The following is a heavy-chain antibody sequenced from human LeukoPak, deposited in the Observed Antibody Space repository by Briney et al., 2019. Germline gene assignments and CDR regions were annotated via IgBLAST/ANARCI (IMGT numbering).Heavy chain of an antibody. J-gene: IGHJ6*03. CDR3: ARDCCSGGGCYSNYYYYYIDV. D-gene: IGHD2-15*01. CDR1: GYTFTSHD. Sequence: ASVKVSRKASGYTFTSHDINWVRQATGQGLEWMGWMNPDSGNTAYAQKFQGRVTMTRNTSIGTAYMELSSLRSEDTAVYFCARDCCSGGGCYSNYYYYYIDVWGKGTTVTVSS. CDR2: MNPDSGNT. V-gene: IGHV1-8*01.